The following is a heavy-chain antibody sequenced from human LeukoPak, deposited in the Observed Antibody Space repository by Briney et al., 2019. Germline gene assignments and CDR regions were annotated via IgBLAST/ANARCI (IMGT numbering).Heavy chain of an antibody. V-gene: IGHV1-69*01. D-gene: IGHD3-3*01. J-gene: IGHJ4*02. CDR3: ARVSWSGYSPCFDY. CDR2: IIPIFGTA. Sequence: AASVKVSCKASGGTFSSYAISWVRQAPGQGLEWMGGIIPIFGTANYAQKFQGRVTITADESTSTAYMELSGLRSEDTAVYYCARVSWSGYSPCFDYWGQGTLVTVSS. CDR1: GGTFSSYA.